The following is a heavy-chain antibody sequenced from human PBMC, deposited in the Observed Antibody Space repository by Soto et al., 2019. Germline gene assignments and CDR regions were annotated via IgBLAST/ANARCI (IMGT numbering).Heavy chain of an antibody. V-gene: IGHV5-51*01. D-gene: IGHD1-7*01. CDR2: TYPGDGDT. CDR3: VRPGKLQLPFDF. J-gene: IGHJ4*02. CDR1: RYMLPKHR. Sequence: NISANRSRYMLPKHRITGVRHLPGKGLEWMAITYPGDGDTRYSPSFRGQVTISADKSIRTAYLYWSSLKASDTATYYPVRPGKLQLPFDFWGQRTLVTVSS.